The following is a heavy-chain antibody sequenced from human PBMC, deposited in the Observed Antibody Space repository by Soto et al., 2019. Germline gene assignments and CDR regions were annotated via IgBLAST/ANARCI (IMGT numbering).Heavy chain of an antibody. Sequence: QVQLQQWGAGLLKPSETLSLICAVSGESLSDHYWSWIRQSPGKGLEWIGDINQYGTTNYNPSLKSRVTISADTSKNQFFLRLAFVTAADTAIYYCARGAHISGVTRCFDPWGQGTLVTVSS. CDR2: INQYGTT. CDR3: ARGAHISGVTRCFDP. V-gene: IGHV4-34*01. CDR1: GESLSDHY. J-gene: IGHJ5*02. D-gene: IGHD1-20*01.